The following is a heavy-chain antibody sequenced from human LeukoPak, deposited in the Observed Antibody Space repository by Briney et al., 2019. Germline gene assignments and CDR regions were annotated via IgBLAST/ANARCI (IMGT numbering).Heavy chain of an antibody. J-gene: IGHJ4*02. CDR3: ARGRDLGVYGQAFDY. Sequence: SETLSLTCAVYGGSFSGYYWSWIRQPPGKGLEWIGEINYSGSTNYNPSLKSRVTISVDTSKNQFSLKLSSVTAADTAVYYCARGRDLGVYGQAFDYWGQGTLVTVSS. D-gene: IGHD5/OR15-5a*01. CDR1: GGSFSGYY. CDR2: INYSGST. V-gene: IGHV4-34*01.